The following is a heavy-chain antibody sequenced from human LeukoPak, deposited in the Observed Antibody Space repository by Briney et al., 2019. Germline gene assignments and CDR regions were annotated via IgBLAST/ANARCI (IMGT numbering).Heavy chain of an antibody. CDR1: GYTFTSYY. Sequence: ASMKVSCKASGYTFTSYYIHWVRQAPGQGLEWMGWINPNSGGTNYAQKFQGRVTMTRDTSISTAYMELSRLRSDDTAVYYCASPRGGDGNFYGMDVWGQGTTVTVSS. D-gene: IGHD2-21*01. CDR2: INPNSGGT. CDR3: ASPRGGDGNFYGMDV. V-gene: IGHV1-2*02. J-gene: IGHJ6*02.